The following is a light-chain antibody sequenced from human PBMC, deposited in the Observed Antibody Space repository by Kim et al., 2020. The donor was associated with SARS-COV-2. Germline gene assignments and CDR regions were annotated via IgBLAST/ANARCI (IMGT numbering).Light chain of an antibody. CDR1: QDIRSS. Sequence: AIQLTQSPSSLSASVGDRVTITCRASQDIRSSLAWYQQKPGKAPKFRIFGVSSVESGVPSRFSGSGSGTDFTLIISSLQPEDFATYYCQQFNSYPLTFGGGTKVDIK. V-gene: IGKV1-13*02. J-gene: IGKJ4*01. CDR3: QQFNSYPLT. CDR2: GVS.